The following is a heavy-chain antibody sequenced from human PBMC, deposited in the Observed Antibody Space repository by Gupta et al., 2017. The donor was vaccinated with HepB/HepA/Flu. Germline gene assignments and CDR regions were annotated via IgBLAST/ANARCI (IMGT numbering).Heavy chain of an antibody. Sequence: VQLVESGGALVQPGGSLRLSCSASGFIFRNYATHWVRQAPGKGLEYVSVISTTGGAAYYVDSVKGRFTISRDNAKNSLYLQMNSLRDEDAAVYYCARELDCNSTDCFGFDVWGQGTMVTVSS. CDR1: GFIFRNYA. D-gene: IGHD2/OR15-2a*01. V-gene: IGHV3-64*04. CDR2: ISTTGGAA. CDR3: ARELDCNSTDCFGFDV. J-gene: IGHJ3*01.